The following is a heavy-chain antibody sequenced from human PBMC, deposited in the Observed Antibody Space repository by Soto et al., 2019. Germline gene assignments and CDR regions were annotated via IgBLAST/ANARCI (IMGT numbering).Heavy chain of an antibody. CDR1: GFTFSSYA. D-gene: IGHD5-18*01. CDR3: VTAYTYGPDAFDI. CDR2: IFHDGSDE. V-gene: IGHV3-30-3*01. Sequence: QVQLVESGGGVVQPGRSLRLSCAGSGFTFSSYAMHWVRQAPGKGLEWVAVIFHDGSDEYYADSVKGRLTVSRDNSKNALNLHLNSLKPGDTAVYYCVTAYTYGPDAFDIWGQGTMVTVTT. J-gene: IGHJ3*02.